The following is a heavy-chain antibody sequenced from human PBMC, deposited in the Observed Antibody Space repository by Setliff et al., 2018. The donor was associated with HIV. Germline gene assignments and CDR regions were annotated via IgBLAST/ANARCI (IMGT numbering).Heavy chain of an antibody. J-gene: IGHJ4*02. Sequence: GGSLRLSCVASGFTFRDFAMHWVLQAPGKGLEWVSAISYDARSIQYADSVKGRFTISRDNSKNTLYLQVDSLRPDDTAVYYCASARIPTGGTSTSFDFWGQGTLVTVSS. CDR2: ISYDARSI. CDR1: GFTFRDFA. D-gene: IGHD1-1*01. V-gene: IGHV3-30*04. CDR3: ASARIPTGGTSTSFDF.